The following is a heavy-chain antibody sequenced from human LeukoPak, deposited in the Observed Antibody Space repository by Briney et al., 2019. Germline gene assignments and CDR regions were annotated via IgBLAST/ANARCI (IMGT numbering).Heavy chain of an antibody. Sequence: SETLSLTCAVYGGSFSTYYWNWIRQPPGKGLEWIGEINHSGITNYNSSLKSRVTISVDTSKNQLSLRLSSVTAADTAMYYCARDETGDAYWGQGTLVTVSS. J-gene: IGHJ4*02. CDR1: GGSFSTYY. V-gene: IGHV4-34*01. CDR2: INHSGIT. D-gene: IGHD7-27*01. CDR3: ARDETGDAY.